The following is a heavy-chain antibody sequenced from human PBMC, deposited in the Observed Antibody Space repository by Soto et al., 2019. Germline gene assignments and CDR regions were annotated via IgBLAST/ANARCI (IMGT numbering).Heavy chain of an antibody. V-gene: IGHV4-39*01. J-gene: IGHJ6*03. CDR3: ARVDYSNLGSNDHCYLAA. CDR2: IYFTGKT. CDR1: GGSVSSSRYY. Sequence: QLQLQESGPGLVKPSETLSLTCNVSGGSVSSSRYYWGWIRQPPGQGLDCIGTIYFTGKTYNNPSLESQVYIYVHTSRNQFSLNLSSVTAADTAVYYCARVDYSNLGSNDHCYLAAWGRGTTVTVSS. D-gene: IGHD4-4*01.